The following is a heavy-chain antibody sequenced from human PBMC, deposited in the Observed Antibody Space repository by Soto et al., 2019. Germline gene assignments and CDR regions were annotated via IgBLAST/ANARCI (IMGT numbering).Heavy chain of an antibody. D-gene: IGHD6-13*01. Sequence: SGPTLVNPTQTLTLTCTFSGFSLSTSGVGVGWIRQPPGKALEWLALIYWNDDKRYSPSLKSRLTITKDTSKNQVVLTMTNMDPVDTATYYCAPLPGIAAAGTYYYYYYGMDVWGQGTTVTVSS. J-gene: IGHJ6*02. CDR3: APLPGIAAAGTYYYYYYGMDV. CDR1: GFSLSTSGVG. CDR2: IYWNDDK. V-gene: IGHV2-5*01.